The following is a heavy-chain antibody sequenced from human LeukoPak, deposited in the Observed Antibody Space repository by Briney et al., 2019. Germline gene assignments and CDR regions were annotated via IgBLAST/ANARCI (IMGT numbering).Heavy chain of an antibody. CDR2: ISDGGGST. Sequence: PGGSLRLSCAASGFTFSNYAMSGVRQTPGKGLEWVSGISDGGGSTYNADSVDGRFTISRDNSKTTLYLEMNGLRADDAAVYYCAKYISESVDEALDLWGPGTMVIVS. J-gene: IGHJ3*01. CDR1: GFTFSNYA. CDR3: AKYISESVDEALDL. D-gene: IGHD5/OR15-5a*01. V-gene: IGHV3-23*01.